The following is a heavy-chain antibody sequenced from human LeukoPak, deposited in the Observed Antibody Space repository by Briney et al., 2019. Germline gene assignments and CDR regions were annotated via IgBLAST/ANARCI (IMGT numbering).Heavy chain of an antibody. J-gene: IGHJ4*02. D-gene: IGHD2-15*01. CDR2: ISPSGGST. Sequence: GGSLRLSCAASGFSFSSYAMSWVRQAPGKGLEWVSTISPSGGSTYYVDSVKGRFTISRDFSKNTLYLQMNSPRTEDTAVYYCANYCSGGSGRPCYSGYYWGQGTLVTVSS. CDR1: GFSFSSYA. CDR3: ANYCSGGSGRPCYSGYY. V-gene: IGHV3-23*01.